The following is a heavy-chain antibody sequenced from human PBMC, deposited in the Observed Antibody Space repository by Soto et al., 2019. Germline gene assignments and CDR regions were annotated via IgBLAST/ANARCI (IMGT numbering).Heavy chain of an antibody. Sequence: ASLRVSCKSSAYTVTSYGISWVRQSPGQGLEWMGWISAYNGNTNYAQKLQGRVTMTTDTSTSTAYMELRSLRSDDTAVYYCARRYCIGGSCWVGYYYYGMDVWGQGTTVTVSS. J-gene: IGHJ6*02. D-gene: IGHD2-15*01. CDR1: AYTVTSYG. V-gene: IGHV1-18*01. CDR2: ISAYNGNT. CDR3: ARRYCIGGSCWVGYYYYGMDV.